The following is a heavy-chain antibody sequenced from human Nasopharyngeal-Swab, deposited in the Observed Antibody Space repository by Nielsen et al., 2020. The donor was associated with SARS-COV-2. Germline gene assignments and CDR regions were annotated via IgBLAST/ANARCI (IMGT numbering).Heavy chain of an antibody. V-gene: IGHV3-30-3*01. CDR1: GFTFSSYA. CDR3: ARGREKLA. Sequence: GESLKISCAASGFTFSSYAMHWVRQAQGKGLEWVAVISYDGSNKYYADSVKGRFTISRDNSKNTLYLQMNSLRAEDTAVYYCARGREKLAWGQGTLVTVSS. CDR2: ISYDGSNK. J-gene: IGHJ5*02. D-gene: IGHD1-26*01.